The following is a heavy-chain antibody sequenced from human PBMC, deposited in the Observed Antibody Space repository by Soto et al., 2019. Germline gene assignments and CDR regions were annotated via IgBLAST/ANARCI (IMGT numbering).Heavy chain of an antibody. CDR2: IYHSGST. V-gene: IGHV4-30-2*01. CDR3: ARVIAATDTISVWFDL. Sequence: PSETLSLTCAVSGGSISSGAYSWSWIRQPPGKGLEWIGYIYHSGSTYYNPSLKSRVTISVDRSKNQFSLKLNSVTAADTAVYFCARVIAATDTISVWFDLWGQGTLVTVSS. CDR1: GGSISSGAYS. J-gene: IGHJ5*02. D-gene: IGHD6-13*01.